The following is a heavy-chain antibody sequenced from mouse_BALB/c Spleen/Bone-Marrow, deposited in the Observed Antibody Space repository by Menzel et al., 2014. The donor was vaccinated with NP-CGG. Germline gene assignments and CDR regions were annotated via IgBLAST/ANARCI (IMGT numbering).Heavy chain of an antibody. CDR1: GYTFTDYY. Sequence: VQLQQPGPELVKPGASVKMSCRASGYTFTDYYMDWVKQSHGESFEWIGRVNPYNGGTSYNQKFKGKATLTVGKSSSTAYMELNSLTSEDSAVYYCARGIYYGNYFDYWGQGTTLTVSS. D-gene: IGHD2-1*01. J-gene: IGHJ2*01. CDR3: ARGIYYGNYFDY. CDR2: VNPYNGGT. V-gene: IGHV1-19*01.